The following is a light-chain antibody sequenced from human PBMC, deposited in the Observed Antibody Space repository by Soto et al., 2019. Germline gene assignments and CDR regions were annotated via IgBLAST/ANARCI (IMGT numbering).Light chain of an antibody. V-gene: IGKV4-1*01. J-gene: IGKJ5*01. CDR3: QQYYSTPIT. CDR2: WAS. CDR1: QSVVYSSHHKNY. Sequence: DIVMTQSPASLAVSLGERATIHCKSSQSVVYSSHHKNYLAWYQQKPRQPPTLLIYWASTRESGVPARFSGSGSGTDFTLTTSSLQDEDVAVYYCQQYYSTPITFGQGTRLEIK.